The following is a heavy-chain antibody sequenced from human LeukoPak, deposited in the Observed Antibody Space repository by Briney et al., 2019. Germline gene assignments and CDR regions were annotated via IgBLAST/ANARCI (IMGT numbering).Heavy chain of an antibody. J-gene: IGHJ4*02. CDR3: ARGRYGGNRFFDN. V-gene: IGHV1-8*01. CDR2: IHPNSGKT. CDR1: GYNFRDQE. D-gene: IGHD4-23*01. Sequence: GASVKVSCKASGYNFRDQEINWVRQASGQGLEWAGWIHPNSGKTGYAQKFQGRVSMTRTTSISTTYMELTSLTSEDTAVYYCARGRYGGNRFFDNWGQGTQLIVSS.